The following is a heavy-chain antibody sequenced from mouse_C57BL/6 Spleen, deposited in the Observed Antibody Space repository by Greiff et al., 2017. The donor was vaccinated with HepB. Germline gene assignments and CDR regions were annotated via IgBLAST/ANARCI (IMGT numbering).Heavy chain of an antibody. CDR2: ISYDGSN. Sequence: EVKLEESGPGLVKPSQSLSLTCSVTGYSITSGYYWNWIRQFPGNKLEWMGYISYDGSNNYNPSLKNRISITRDTSKNQFFLKLNSVTTEDTATYYCASMVGYPAWFAYWGQGTLVTVSA. V-gene: IGHV3-6*01. D-gene: IGHD1-1*02. J-gene: IGHJ3*01. CDR1: GYSITSGYY. CDR3: ASMVGYPAWFAY.